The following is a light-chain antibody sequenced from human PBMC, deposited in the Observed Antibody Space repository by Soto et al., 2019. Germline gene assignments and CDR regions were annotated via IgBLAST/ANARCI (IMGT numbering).Light chain of an antibody. V-gene: IGKV1-5*01. CDR3: QLYNSYT. CDR1: QSSSSW. CDR2: DAS. J-gene: IGKJ2*01. Sequence: DIQMTQSPSTLSASVGERVTITCRASQSSSSWLAWYQQKPGEAPKLLIYDASSLESGVPPRFSGSGSGTEFTLTISSLQPDDFATYYCQLYNSYTFGQGTKLEIK.